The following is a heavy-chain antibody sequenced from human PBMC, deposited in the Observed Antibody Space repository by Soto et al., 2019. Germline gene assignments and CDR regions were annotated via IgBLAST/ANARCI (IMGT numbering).Heavy chain of an antibody. V-gene: IGHV4-34*10. CDR2: INHSGDT. Sequence: SETLSLTCAVYGGSFSGYYWSWIRQPPGKGLEWIGEINHSGDTNYNPSLKGRVTMSVDTSKNQLSLKLSSVTAADTAVYYCARYSSGWLNWFDPWGQGTLVTVSS. D-gene: IGHD6-19*01. CDR3: ARYSSGWLNWFDP. CDR1: GGSFSGYY. J-gene: IGHJ5*02.